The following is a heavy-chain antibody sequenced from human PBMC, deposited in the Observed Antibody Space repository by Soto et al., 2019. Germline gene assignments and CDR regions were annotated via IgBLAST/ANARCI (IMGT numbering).Heavy chain of an antibody. V-gene: IGHV4-34*01. CDR2: INHSGST. CDR1: GGSFSGYY. J-gene: IGHJ5*02. D-gene: IGHD6-13*01. Sequence: SETLSLTCTVSGGSFSGYYWSWIRQPPGKGLEWIGEINHSGSTNYNPSLKSRVTISVDTSKSQFSLKLSSVTAADTAVYYCARERRSSSWYLGDWFDPWGQGTLVTVSS. CDR3: ARERRSSSWYLGDWFDP.